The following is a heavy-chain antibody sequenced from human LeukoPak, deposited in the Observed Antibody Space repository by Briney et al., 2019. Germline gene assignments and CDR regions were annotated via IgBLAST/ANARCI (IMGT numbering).Heavy chain of an antibody. Sequence: SGGSLRLSCAASGFTFSNAWISWVRQAPGKGLEWVGRIKSKTDGGTTDYAAPVKGRFTISRDDSKNTLYLQMNSLRAEDTAVYYCARVMRSGSPFDYWGQGTLVTVSS. J-gene: IGHJ4*02. CDR3: ARVMRSGSPFDY. CDR1: GFTFSNAW. D-gene: IGHD1-26*01. V-gene: IGHV3-15*01. CDR2: IKSKTDGGTT.